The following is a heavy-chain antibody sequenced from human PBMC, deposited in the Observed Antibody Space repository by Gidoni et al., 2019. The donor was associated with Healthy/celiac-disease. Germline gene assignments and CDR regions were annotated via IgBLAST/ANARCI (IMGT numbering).Heavy chain of an antibody. CDR2: ISDDGSNK. J-gene: IGHJ4*02. V-gene: IGHV3-30-3*01. Sequence: QVQLVESGGGVVQPGRSLRLSCAASGFTFSSYAMHWVRQAPGKGLEWVAVISDDGSNKYYADSVKGRFTISRDNSKNTLYLQMNSLRAEDTAVYYCARDYDILTGYPYYWGQGTLVTVSS. CDR3: ARDYDILTGYPYY. CDR1: GFTFSSYA. D-gene: IGHD3-9*01.